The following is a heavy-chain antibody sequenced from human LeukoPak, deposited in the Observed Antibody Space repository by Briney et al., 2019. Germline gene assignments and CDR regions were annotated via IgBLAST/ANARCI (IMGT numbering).Heavy chain of an antibody. CDR1: GFTFDDYG. Sequence: RPGGSLRLSCAASGFTFDDYGMSWVRQAPGKGLEWVSGINWNGGSTGYADSVKGRFTISRDNAKNSLYLQMSSLRAEDTALYYCARDGSGWYYFDYWGQGTLVTVSS. CDR3: ARDGSGWYYFDY. CDR2: INWNGGST. D-gene: IGHD6-19*01. V-gene: IGHV3-20*04. J-gene: IGHJ4*02.